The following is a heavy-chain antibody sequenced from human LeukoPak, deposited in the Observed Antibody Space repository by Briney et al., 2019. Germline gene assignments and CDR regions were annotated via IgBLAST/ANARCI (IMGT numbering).Heavy chain of an antibody. CDR1: GFTFSRYW. CDR3: ARAIRGSAVDTGDR. CDR2: IKSDGSEE. D-gene: IGHD3-10*01. J-gene: IGHJ4*02. Sequence: GGSLRLSCAASGFTFSRYWMRWVRQAPGKGLEGVANIKSDGSEEYYVDSVKGRFTISRDNARNSLFLQMNSLTVEDTAVYYCARAIRGSAVDTGDRWGQGTLVTVSS. V-gene: IGHV3-7*01.